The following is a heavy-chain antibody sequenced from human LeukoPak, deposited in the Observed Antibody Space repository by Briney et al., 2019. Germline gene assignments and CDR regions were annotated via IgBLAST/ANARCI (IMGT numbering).Heavy chain of an antibody. D-gene: IGHD3-22*01. CDR3: ATYSPLSRATTVIVMWTAFDI. J-gene: IGHJ3*02. V-gene: IGHV1-24*01. CDR1: GSTLTELS. Sequence: ASVKVSCKVSGSTLTELSMHWVRQAPGTGLEWIGNFDPEDGEAIYAQKFQGRATVTEDTSTDTAYMELTSLRSEDTAVYYCATYSPLSRATTVIVMWTAFDIWGQGTMVTVSS. CDR2: FDPEDGEA.